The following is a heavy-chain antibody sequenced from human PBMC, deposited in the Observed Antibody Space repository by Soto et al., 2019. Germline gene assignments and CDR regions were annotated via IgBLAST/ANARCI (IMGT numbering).Heavy chain of an antibody. CDR2: ITFSSSTT. CDR1: GFTFSSYG. Sequence: VQLVESGGGVVQPGRSLRLSCAASGFTFSSYGMHWVRQAPGKGLEWIAYITFSSSTTFYADSVKGRFTISRDNAKNSLYLQMNSLRDEDTCVYYCARDNGIEGSFDPWGQGTLVTVSS. J-gene: IGHJ5*02. V-gene: IGHV3-48*02. CDR3: ARDNGIEGSFDP.